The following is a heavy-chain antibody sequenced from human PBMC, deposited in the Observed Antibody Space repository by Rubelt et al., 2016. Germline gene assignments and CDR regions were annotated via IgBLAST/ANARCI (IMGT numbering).Heavy chain of an antibody. CDR3: VAEGFNYHGMDV. J-gene: IGHJ6*02. Sequence: QLQLQESGPGLVKPSETLSLTCTVSGGSITISTYYWGWVRQSPGKGLEWIGGLYYSGSTYFNPSLRSRVTVSLDASTNQCSLKLISGTAADTAVYYCVAEGFNYHGMDVWGQGTTVTVAS. V-gene: IGHV4-39*07. CDR1: GGSITISTYY. CDR2: LYYSGST.